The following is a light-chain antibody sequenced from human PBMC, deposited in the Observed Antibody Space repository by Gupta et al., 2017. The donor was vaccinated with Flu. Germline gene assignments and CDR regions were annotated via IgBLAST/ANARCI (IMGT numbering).Light chain of an antibody. J-gene: IGLJ1*01. Sequence: NFMLTQRHSVSESPGKTVTISCTRSSGSIASNYVQWYQQRPGSSPTTVIYEDNQRPSGVPDRFSGSIDSSSNSASLTISGLKTEDEADYYCQSYDSSNLYVFGTGTKVTVL. CDR1: SGSIASNY. V-gene: IGLV6-57*01. CDR2: EDN. CDR3: QSYDSSNLYV.